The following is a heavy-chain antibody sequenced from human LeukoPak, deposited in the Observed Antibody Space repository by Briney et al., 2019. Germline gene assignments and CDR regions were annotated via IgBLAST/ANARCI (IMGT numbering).Heavy chain of an antibody. CDR1: GGTFSSYA. D-gene: IGHD3-16*02. J-gene: IGHJ4*02. Sequence: PAASVKVSYKASGGTFSSYAISWVRQAPGQGLEWMGGIIPIFGTANYAQKFQGRVTITADESTSTAYMELRSLRSDDTAVYYCARRMITFGGVIVEDYWGQGTLVTVSS. CDR3: ARRMITFGGVIVEDY. CDR2: IIPIFGTA. V-gene: IGHV1-69*13.